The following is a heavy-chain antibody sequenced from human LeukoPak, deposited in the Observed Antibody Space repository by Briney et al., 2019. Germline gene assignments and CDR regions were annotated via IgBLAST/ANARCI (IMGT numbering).Heavy chain of an antibody. CDR1: GGSISNYY. J-gene: IGHJ4*02. Sequence: SGTLSLTCTVSGGSISNYYWSWIRQPPGKGLEWIGYIYYNGLSNYNPSLKSRVSISVDTSKNHLSLSLTSVTAADTAVYYCARIYDILTAYDPLDYWGQGTLVTVSS. CDR3: ARIYDILTAYDPLDY. CDR2: IYYNGLS. V-gene: IGHV4-59*01. D-gene: IGHD3-9*01.